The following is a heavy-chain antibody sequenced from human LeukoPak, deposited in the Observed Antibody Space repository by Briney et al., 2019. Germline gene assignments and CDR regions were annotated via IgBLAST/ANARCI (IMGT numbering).Heavy chain of an antibody. Sequence: SETLSLTYTVSGGSISSHYWSWIRQPPGKGLEWIGYIYYSGSTNYNPSLKSRVTISVDTSKNQFSLKLSSVTAADTAVYYCARGAAFYGRYYYYYMDVWGQGTTVTVSS. D-gene: IGHD4-17*01. CDR3: ARGAAFYGRYYYYYMDV. CDR1: GGSISSHY. J-gene: IGHJ6*03. V-gene: IGHV4-59*11. CDR2: IYYSGST.